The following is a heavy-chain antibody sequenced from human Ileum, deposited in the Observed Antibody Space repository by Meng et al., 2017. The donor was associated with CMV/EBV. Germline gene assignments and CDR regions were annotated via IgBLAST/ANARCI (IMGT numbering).Heavy chain of an antibody. V-gene: IGHV4-34*01. J-gene: IGHJ4*02. CDR2: INHSGST. CDR3: ARDPPPGY. CDR1: GGSFSGYY. Sequence: LSLTCAVYGGSFSGYYWSWIRQPPGKGLEWIGEINHSGSTNYNPSLKSRVTISVDTSKNQFSLKLSSVTAADTAVYYCARDPPPGYWGQGTLVTVSS.